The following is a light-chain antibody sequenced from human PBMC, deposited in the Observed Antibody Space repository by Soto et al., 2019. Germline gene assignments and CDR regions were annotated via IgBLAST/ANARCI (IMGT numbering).Light chain of an antibody. V-gene: IGKV1-5*01. J-gene: IGKJ5*01. Sequence: DIQMYPSPSTLSASVGDKVTITCRSSQSISSWLAWYQQKPGKAPKLLIYYASSLESGVPSRFSGSGSGTEFALPISSLQHDDFATSYCQQYNSYSPYTFGQGTRLEIK. CDR3: QQYNSYSPYT. CDR1: QSISSW. CDR2: YAS.